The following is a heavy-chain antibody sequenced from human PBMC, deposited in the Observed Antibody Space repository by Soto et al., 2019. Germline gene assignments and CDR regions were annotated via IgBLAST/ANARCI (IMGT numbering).Heavy chain of an antibody. J-gene: IGHJ4*02. D-gene: IGHD3-16*01. CDR2: ITAGNGDT. CDR1: GFAFSDYG. CDR3: VKALYIWGVTGDY. Sequence: EVHLLESGGGLVQPGGSLRLAGAASGFAFSDYGVSWVRQTPGKGLQWVSLITAGNGDTYYADSVKGRFTISRDNSKNTLYLQMNNLRVEDSAIYYCVKALYIWGVTGDYWGQGALVTVAS. V-gene: IGHV3-23*01.